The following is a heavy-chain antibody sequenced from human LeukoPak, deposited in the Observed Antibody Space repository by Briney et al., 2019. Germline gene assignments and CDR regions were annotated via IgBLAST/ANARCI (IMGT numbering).Heavy chain of an antibody. J-gene: IGHJ5*02. CDR2: IYYSGST. D-gene: IGHD2-8*01. Sequence: SETLSLTCTVSGGSISSSSYYWGWIRQPPGKGLEWIGSIYYSGSTYYNPSLKSRVTISVDTSKNQFSLKLSSVTAADTAVYYCASQPGLLRDWFDPWGQGTLVTVSS. CDR3: ASQPGLLRDWFDP. CDR1: GGSISSSSYY. V-gene: IGHV4-39*07.